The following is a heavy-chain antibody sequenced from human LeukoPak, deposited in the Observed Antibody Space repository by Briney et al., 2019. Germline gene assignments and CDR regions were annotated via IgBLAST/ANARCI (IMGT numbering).Heavy chain of an antibody. Sequence: GESLKISCKGSGYSFTSYGISWVRQAPGQGLEWMGWISAYNGNTNYAQKLQGRVTMTTDTSTSTAYMELRSLRSDDTAVYYCARDLDGLATILAFDIWGQGTMVTVSS. CDR3: ARDLDGLATILAFDI. CDR2: ISAYNGNT. J-gene: IGHJ3*02. V-gene: IGHV1-18*01. CDR1: GYSFTSYG. D-gene: IGHD5-24*01.